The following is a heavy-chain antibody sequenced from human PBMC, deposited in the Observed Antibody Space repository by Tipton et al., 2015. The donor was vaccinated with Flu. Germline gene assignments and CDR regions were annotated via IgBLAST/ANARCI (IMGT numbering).Heavy chain of an antibody. J-gene: IGHJ5*02. D-gene: IGHD4-11*01. V-gene: IGHV4-38-2*01. CDR2: VHRTGSP. CDR1: GDSIGSGYF. Sequence: TLSLTCSVSGDSIGSGYFWGWIRQPPGKGLEWIGNVHRTGSPYYNPSLRSRVIMTVDGAKNQSSLRLTSVTATDTAVYYCVRRDYSNYVSEPKNWFDPWGPGTLVTVSS. CDR3: VRRDYSNYVSEPKNWFDP.